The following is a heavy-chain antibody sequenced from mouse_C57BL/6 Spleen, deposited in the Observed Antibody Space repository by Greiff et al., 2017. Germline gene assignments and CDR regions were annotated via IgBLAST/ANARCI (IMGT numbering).Heavy chain of an antibody. D-gene: IGHD2-3*01. V-gene: IGHV1-64*01. Sequence: QVQLQQPGAELVKPGASVKLSCKASGYTFTSYWMHWVKQRPGQGLEWIGMIHPNSGSTNYNEKFKSKATLTVDKSSSTAYMQLSSLTSEDSAVYYCAREGYYDAGVDYWGQGTTLTVSS. CDR2: IHPNSGST. CDR1: GYTFTSYW. CDR3: AREGYYDAGVDY. J-gene: IGHJ2*01.